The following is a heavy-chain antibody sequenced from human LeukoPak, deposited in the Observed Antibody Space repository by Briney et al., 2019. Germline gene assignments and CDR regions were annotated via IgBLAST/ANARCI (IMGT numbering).Heavy chain of an antibody. V-gene: IGHV4-4*02. CDR1: GGSLISSNW. J-gene: IGHJ6*03. Sequence: SETLSLTCAVSGGSLISSNWWSWVRQFPDKGLEWIGEMHHSGTSNYHPSLKSRVMISVDKSKNQFSLRLSSVTAADTAVYYCARIAVAGTGGINYYYYYMDVWGKGTTVTISS. CDR2: MHHSGTS. D-gene: IGHD6-19*01. CDR3: ARIAVAGTGGINYYYYYMDV.